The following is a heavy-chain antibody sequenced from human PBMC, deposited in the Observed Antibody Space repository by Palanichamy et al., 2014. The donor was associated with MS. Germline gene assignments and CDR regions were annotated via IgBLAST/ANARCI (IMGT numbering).Heavy chain of an antibody. Sequence: QLQLQESGPGLVKPSETLSLTCTVSGGSISSSSYYWGWIRQPPGKGLEWIGSIYYSGSTYYNPSLKSRVTISVDTSKNQFSLKLSSVTAADTAVYYCARHSDATIYYYYYGMDVWGQGTTVTVSS. CDR1: GGSISSSSYY. CDR2: IYYSGST. D-gene: IGHD5-12*01. CDR3: ARHSDATIYYYYYGMDV. J-gene: IGHJ6*02. V-gene: IGHV4-39*01.